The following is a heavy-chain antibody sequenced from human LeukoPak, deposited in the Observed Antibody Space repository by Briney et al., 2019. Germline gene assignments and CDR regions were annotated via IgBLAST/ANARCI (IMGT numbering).Heavy chain of an antibody. V-gene: IGHV5-51*01. CDR2: IYPGDSDT. Sequence: GESLKISCKGSGYSFTSYWIGWVRQMPGKGLGWMGIIYPGDSDTRYSPSFQGQVTISDDKSISTAYLQWNRLKASDTALYYCARHVDYGDYIGFGYCGQGTLVTAPS. J-gene: IGHJ4*02. CDR1: GYSFTSYW. CDR3: ARHVDYGDYIGFGY. D-gene: IGHD4-17*01.